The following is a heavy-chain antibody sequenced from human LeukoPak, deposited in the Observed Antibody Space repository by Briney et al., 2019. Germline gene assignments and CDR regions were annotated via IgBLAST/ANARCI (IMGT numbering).Heavy chain of an antibody. Sequence: SVKVSCKTSGGTLNSHIFSWVRQAPGQGLEWTGKITPIIDTAKYSQKFQGRVTITADKSTTTVYMELSSLKSGDTAVYYCTRVNLRGSQYNWFDPWGQGTLVTVSS. CDR3: TRVNLRGSQYNWFDP. D-gene: IGHD1-26*01. J-gene: IGHJ5*02. V-gene: IGHV1-69*08. CDR1: GGTLNSHI. CDR2: ITPIIDTA.